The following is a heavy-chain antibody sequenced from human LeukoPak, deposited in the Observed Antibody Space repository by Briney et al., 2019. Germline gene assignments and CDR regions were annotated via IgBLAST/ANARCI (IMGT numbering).Heavy chain of an antibody. J-gene: IGHJ3*01. V-gene: IGHV1-2*02. D-gene: IGHD6-13*01. CDR2: INPNSGGT. CDR3: AREQGAAAVPDAFDV. CDR1: GYTFTGYY. Sequence: ASVKVSCKASGYTFTGYYMHWVRQAPGQGLEWMGWINPNSGGTNYAQKFQGRVTMTRDTSISTAYMELSRLRSDDTAVYYCAREQGAAAVPDAFDVWGQGTMVTVSS.